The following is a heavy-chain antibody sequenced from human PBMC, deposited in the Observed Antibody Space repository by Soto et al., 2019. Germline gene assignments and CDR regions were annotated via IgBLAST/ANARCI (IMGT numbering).Heavy chain of an antibody. CDR3: AKGSSGGIAAAGFNYYYYMDV. J-gene: IGHJ6*03. V-gene: IGHV3-9*01. CDR1: GFTFDDYA. Sequence: GGSLRLSCAASGFTFDDYAMHWVRQAPGKGLEWVSGISWNSGSIGYADSVKGRFTISRDNAKNSLYLQMNSLRAEDTALYYCAKGSSGGIAAAGFNYYYYMDVWGKGTTVTVSS. CDR2: ISWNSGSI. D-gene: IGHD6-13*01.